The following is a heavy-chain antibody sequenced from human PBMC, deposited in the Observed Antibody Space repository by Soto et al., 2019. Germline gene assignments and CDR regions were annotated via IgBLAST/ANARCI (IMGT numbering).Heavy chain of an antibody. CDR1: GGSISSSSYY. Sequence: SETLSLTCTVSGGSISSSSYYWGWIRQPPGKGLEWIGSIYYSGSTYYNPSLKSRVTISVDTSKNQFSLKLSSVTAADTAVYYCARQHYDILTGYYNPGYWGQGTLVTVSS. CDR3: ARQHYDILTGYYNPGY. V-gene: IGHV4-39*01. CDR2: IYYSGST. J-gene: IGHJ4*02. D-gene: IGHD3-9*01.